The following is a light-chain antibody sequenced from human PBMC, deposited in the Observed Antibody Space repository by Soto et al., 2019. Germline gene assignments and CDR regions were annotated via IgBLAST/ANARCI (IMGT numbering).Light chain of an antibody. CDR1: QSISNY. Sequence: IQMTQSPSSLSASVGDRVTITCRASQSISNYLNWYQQKPGKAPKLLIYAASSLQSGVPSRFSGSGSGTDFTLTISSLQPEDFATYYCLQDYNYPLTFGGGTKVDIK. V-gene: IGKV1-6*01. J-gene: IGKJ4*01. CDR2: AAS. CDR3: LQDYNYPLT.